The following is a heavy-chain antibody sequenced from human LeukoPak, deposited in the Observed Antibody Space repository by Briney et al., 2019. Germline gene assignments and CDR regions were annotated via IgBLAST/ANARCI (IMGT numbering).Heavy chain of an antibody. CDR3: ARTRPGTVTTFDY. V-gene: IGHV1-2*02. CDR1: GGTFSSYA. D-gene: IGHD4-17*01. J-gene: IGHJ4*02. CDR2: INPNSGGT. Sequence: ASVKVSCKASGGTFSSYAISWVRQAPGQGLEWMGWINPNSGGTNYAQKFQGRVTMTRDTSISTAYMELSRLRSDDTAVYYCARTRPGTVTTFDYWGQGTLVTVSS.